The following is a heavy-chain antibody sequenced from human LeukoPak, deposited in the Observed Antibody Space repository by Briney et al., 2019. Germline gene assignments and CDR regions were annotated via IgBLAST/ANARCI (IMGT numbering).Heavy chain of an antibody. Sequence: SETLSLTCAVYGGSFSGYYWSWIRQPPGKGLEWIGEINHSGSTNYNPSLKSRVTISVDTSKNQFSLKLSSVTAADTAVYYCARHGITMIVVVTQFDDAFDIWGQGAMVTVSS. J-gene: IGHJ3*02. CDR3: ARHGITMIVVVTQFDDAFDI. D-gene: IGHD3-22*01. CDR1: GGSFSGYY. CDR2: INHSGST. V-gene: IGHV4-34*01.